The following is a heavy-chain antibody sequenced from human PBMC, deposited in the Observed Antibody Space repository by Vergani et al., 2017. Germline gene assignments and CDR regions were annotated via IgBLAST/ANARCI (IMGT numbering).Heavy chain of an antibody. J-gene: IGHJ5*02. CDR3: ARVYEYSYGYWFDP. D-gene: IGHD5-18*01. CDR2: IYYSGST. CDR1: GGSISSYY. V-gene: IGHV4-59*01. Sequence: QVQLQESGPGLVKSSETLSLTCTVSGGSISSYYWSWIRQPPGKGLEWIGYIYYSGSTNYNPSLKSRVTISVDTSKNQFSLKLSSVTAADTAVYYCARVYEYSYGYWFDPWGQGTLVTVSS.